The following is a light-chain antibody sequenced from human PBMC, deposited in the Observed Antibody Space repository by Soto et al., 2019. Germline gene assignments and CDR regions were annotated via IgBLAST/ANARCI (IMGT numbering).Light chain of an antibody. V-gene: IGLV2-14*01. Sequence: SALTQPASVSGSPGQSITISCTGTSSDVGGYNYVSWYQQHPGKAPKLMIYDVSNRPSGVSNRFSGSKSGNTASLTISGLQAEDEADYYCSSYTRTTTLYVFGSGTKLTVL. CDR3: SSYTRTTTLYV. CDR1: SSDVGGYNY. J-gene: IGLJ1*01. CDR2: DVS.